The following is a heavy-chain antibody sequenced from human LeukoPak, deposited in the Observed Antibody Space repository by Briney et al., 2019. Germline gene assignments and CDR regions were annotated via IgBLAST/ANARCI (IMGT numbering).Heavy chain of an antibody. Sequence: GGSLRLSCAASGFTFSSYSMNWVRQAPGKGLEWVSYISSSSSTIYYADSVKGRFTISRDNAKNSLYLQMNSLRAEDTAVYYCARDSYYYGSGSYYGYYYYYGMVVWGQGTTVTVSS. CDR1: GFTFSSYS. J-gene: IGHJ6*02. D-gene: IGHD3-10*01. V-gene: IGHV3-48*04. CDR2: ISSSSSTI. CDR3: ARDSYYYGSGSYYGYYYYYGMVV.